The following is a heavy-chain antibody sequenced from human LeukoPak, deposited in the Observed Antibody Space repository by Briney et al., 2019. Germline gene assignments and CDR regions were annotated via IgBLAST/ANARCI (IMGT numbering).Heavy chain of an antibody. J-gene: IGHJ3*02. CDR2: SYSGGST. D-gene: IGHD4-23*01. CDR3: ARHLRGYGGNDRGAFDI. Sequence: GGSLRLYCAAPGFTVSSNYMSWVRRAPGKGLEWVSVSYSGGSTYYADSVKGGFTISRDNSKNTLYLQMNSLRAEETAVYYCARHLRGYGGNDRGAFDIWGQGTMVTVSS. V-gene: IGHV3-66*04. CDR1: GFTVSSNY.